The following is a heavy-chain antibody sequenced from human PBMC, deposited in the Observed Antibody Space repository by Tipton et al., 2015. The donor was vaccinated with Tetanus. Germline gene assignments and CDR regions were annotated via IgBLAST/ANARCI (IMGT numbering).Heavy chain of an antibody. CDR2: IYTSGST. CDR1: GGSISSYY. CDR3: ARDGYPQRSDNWFDP. Sequence: TLSLTCTVSGGSISSYYWSWIRQPPGKGLEWIGCIYTSGSTNYNPSLKSRVTMSVDTSKNQFSLKLSSVTAADTAVYYCARDGYPQRSDNWFDPWGQGTLVTVSS. V-gene: IGHV4-4*07. D-gene: IGHD5-12*01. J-gene: IGHJ5*02.